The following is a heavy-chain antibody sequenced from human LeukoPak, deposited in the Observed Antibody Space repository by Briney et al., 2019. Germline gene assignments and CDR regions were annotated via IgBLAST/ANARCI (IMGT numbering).Heavy chain of an antibody. CDR2: ISGSGGST. Sequence: PGGSLRLSCAASGFTFSSYAMHWVRQAPGKGLEWVSAISGSGGSTYYADSVKGRFTISRDNSKNTLYLQMNSLRAEDTAVYYCAKDQASGYPLYYFDYWGQGTLVTVSS. CDR1: GFTFSSYA. V-gene: IGHV3-23*01. D-gene: IGHD3-3*01. CDR3: AKDQASGYPLYYFDY. J-gene: IGHJ4*02.